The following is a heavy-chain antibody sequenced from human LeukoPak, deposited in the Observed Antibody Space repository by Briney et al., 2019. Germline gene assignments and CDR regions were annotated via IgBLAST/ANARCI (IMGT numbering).Heavy chain of an antibody. CDR3: ARDLPPGPYCGGDCLKYNWFDP. D-gene: IGHD2-21*02. V-gene: IGHV1-18*01. J-gene: IGHJ5*02. Sequence: ASVKVSCKASGYTFTSYGISWVRQAPGQGLEWMGWISAYNGNTNYAQKLQGRVTMTTDTSTSTAYMELRSLRSDDTAVYYCARDLPPGPYCGGDCLKYNWFDPWGQGTLVTVSS. CDR1: GYTFTSYG. CDR2: ISAYNGNT.